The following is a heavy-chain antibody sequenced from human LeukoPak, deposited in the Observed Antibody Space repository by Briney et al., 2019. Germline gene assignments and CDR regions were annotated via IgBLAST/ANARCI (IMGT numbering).Heavy chain of an antibody. V-gene: IGHV5-51*01. Sequence: GESLKISCKGSGYSFSTYWIGWVRQMPGKGLEWMGTIFPGDSDTKYSPSFQGQVTISVDKSLTTADLQWNSLKASDTAMYYCARQTAMGRSGDYWGQGTLVTVSS. J-gene: IGHJ4*02. CDR2: IFPGDSDT. CDR1: GYSFSTYW. D-gene: IGHD5-18*01. CDR3: ARQTAMGRSGDY.